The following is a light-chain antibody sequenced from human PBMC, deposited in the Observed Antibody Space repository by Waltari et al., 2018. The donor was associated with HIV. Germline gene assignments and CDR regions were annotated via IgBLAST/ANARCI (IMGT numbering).Light chain of an antibody. CDR2: GEN. Sequence: SSELAQDPAVSVALGQTVRITCPGDSVRSYYASWYQQKPEQAPVLVVYGENNRPSGIPDRFSGSSSGNTASLTIAGAQAEDEADYYCNSRDSSGHWFFGGGTKVTVL. CDR1: SVRSYY. V-gene: IGLV3-19*01. CDR3: NSRDSSGHWF. J-gene: IGLJ3*02.